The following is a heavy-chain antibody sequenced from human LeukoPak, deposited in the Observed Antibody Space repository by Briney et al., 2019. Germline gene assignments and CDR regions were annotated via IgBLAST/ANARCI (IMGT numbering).Heavy chain of an antibody. CDR2: ISGTDGVT. D-gene: IGHD6-13*01. Sequence: GGSLRLSCAASGFTFNSYAMSWVRQAPGKGLEWVSGISGTDGVTNYADSVKGRFTISRDNSKNTLYLQMNSLRAEDTAVYYCARGVIAAGGNDFDYWGQGTLVTVSS. CDR1: GFTFNSYA. CDR3: ARGVIAAGGNDFDY. J-gene: IGHJ4*02. V-gene: IGHV3-23*01.